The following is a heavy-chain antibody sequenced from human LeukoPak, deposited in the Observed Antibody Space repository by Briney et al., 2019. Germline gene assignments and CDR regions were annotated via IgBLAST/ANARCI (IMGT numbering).Heavy chain of an antibody. J-gene: IGHJ4*02. CDR3: ARGGGTYYYASSGFHYFDY. D-gene: IGHD3-22*01. Sequence: SETLSLTCTVSGGSISSGSYYWSWIRQPAGKGLEWIGRIYTSGSTNYNPSLKSRVTISVDTSKNQFSLKLSSVTAADTAVYYCARGGGTYYYASSGFHYFDYWGQGTLVTVSS. CDR2: IYTSGST. V-gene: IGHV4-61*02. CDR1: GGSISSGSYY.